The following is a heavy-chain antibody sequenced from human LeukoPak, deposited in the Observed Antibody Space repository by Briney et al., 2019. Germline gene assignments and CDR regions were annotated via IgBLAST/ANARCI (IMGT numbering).Heavy chain of an antibody. V-gene: IGHV1-69*06. CDR2: INPPFSRP. CDR3: AKGVEDYDSSGPDYFHY. CDR1: GGTFITFA. Sequence: SVKVSCKASGGTFITFAINWVRQAPGQGLEWMGGINPPFSRPNHAQKFQGRVSLTADRPINTAYMELSGLRVDCTAGSYFAKGVEDYDSSGPDYFHYWGQGTLVTVSS. D-gene: IGHD3-22*01. J-gene: IGHJ4*02.